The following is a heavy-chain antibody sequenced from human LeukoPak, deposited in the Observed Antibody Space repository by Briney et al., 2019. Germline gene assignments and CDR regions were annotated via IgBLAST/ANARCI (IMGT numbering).Heavy chain of an antibody. CDR3: ARNSGLYYYMDV. D-gene: IGHD3-10*01. CDR1: GYTFTGYY. CDR2: INPNSGGT. V-gene: IGHV1-2*06. J-gene: IGHJ6*03. Sequence: AASVKVSCKASGYTFTGYYMHWVRQAPGQGLEWMGRINPNSGGTNYAQKFQGRVTMTRDTSISTAYMELSRLRSDDTAVYYCARNSGLYYYMDVWGKGTTVTVSS.